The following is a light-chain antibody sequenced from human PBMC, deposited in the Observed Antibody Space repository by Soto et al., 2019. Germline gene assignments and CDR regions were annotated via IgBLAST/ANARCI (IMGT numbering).Light chain of an antibody. CDR2: EVS. J-gene: IGLJ3*02. CDR1: SSDVGGYNY. CDR3: SSFTSSTTRV. Sequence: QSVLTQPASVSGSPGQSITISCTGTSSDVGGYNYVSWYQQYPGKAPKLMIYEVSNRPSGVSNRFSGSKSGNTASLTISGLQDEDEADYYCSSFTSSTTRVFGGGSKVTVL. V-gene: IGLV2-14*01.